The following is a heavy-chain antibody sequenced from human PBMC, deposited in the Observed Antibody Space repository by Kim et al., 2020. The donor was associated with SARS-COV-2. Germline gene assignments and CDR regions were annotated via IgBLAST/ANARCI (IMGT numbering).Heavy chain of an antibody. Sequence: SYICYADSVKGRFTISRDNAKNSLYLQMNNLRAEDTALYYCARHSDSDYWGQGTLVTVSS. J-gene: IGHJ4*02. V-gene: IGHV3-21*01. CDR2: SYI. CDR3: ARHSDSDY. D-gene: IGHD4-4*01.